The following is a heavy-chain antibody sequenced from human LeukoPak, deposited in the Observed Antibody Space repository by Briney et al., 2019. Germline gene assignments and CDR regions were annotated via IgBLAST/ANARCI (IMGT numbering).Heavy chain of an antibody. CDR3: ARDNYYDSSGYYDY. J-gene: IGHJ4*02. D-gene: IGHD3-22*01. V-gene: IGHV1-18*01. Sequence: ASVKVSCKASGYTFTSYGISWVRQAPGQGLEWMGWISAYNGNTNYAQKLQGRVTMTTDTSTSTAYMELRSLRSDDTAVYYCARDNYYDSSGYYDYWGQGTLVTVSS. CDR2: ISAYNGNT. CDR1: GYTFTSYG.